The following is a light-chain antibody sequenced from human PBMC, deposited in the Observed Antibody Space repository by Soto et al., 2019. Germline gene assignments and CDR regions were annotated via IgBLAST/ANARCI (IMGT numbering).Light chain of an antibody. J-gene: IGLJ2*01. CDR2: DDA. CDR1: NIGSKT. Sequence: SSELTQPPSVSVAPGQTARLTCGGSNIGSKTVHWYQQKPRQAPVLVVYDDADRPSGIPERFSGSNSGNTAALTISRVEAGHEADYYCQVWDANTDHVVFGGGTKLTVL. CDR3: QVWDANTDHVV. V-gene: IGLV3-21*02.